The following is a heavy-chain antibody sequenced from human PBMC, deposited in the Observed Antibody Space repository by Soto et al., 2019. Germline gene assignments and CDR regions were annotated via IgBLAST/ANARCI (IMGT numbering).Heavy chain of an antibody. Sequence: GGSLRLSCAASGFTFSSYGMHWVRQAPGKGLEWVAVISYDGSNKYYADSVKGRFTISRDNSKNTLYLQMNSLRAEDTAVYYSAKDQRYYGSGSYYPYYYYYMDVWGKGTTVTVSS. CDR3: AKDQRYYGSGSYYPYYYYYMDV. D-gene: IGHD3-10*01. CDR1: GFTFSSYG. CDR2: ISYDGSNK. V-gene: IGHV3-30*18. J-gene: IGHJ6*03.